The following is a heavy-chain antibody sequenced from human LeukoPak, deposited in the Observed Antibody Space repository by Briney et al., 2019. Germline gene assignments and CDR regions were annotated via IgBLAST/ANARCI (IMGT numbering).Heavy chain of an antibody. V-gene: IGHV4-59*11. CDR3: ATEDRFYGMDV. J-gene: IGHJ6*02. CDR2: IYYTGST. D-gene: IGHD1-14*01. Sequence: SETLSLTCTVSGGSISRRYWTWIRQPPGKGLEWIAYIYYTGSTNYNPSLKSRVTISEAASKNQFSLKLSSVTAADTAVYYCATEDRFYGMDVWGQGTTVTVSS. CDR1: GGSISRRY.